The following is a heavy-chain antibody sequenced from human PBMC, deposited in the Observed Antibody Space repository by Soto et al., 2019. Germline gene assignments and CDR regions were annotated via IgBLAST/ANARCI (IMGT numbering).Heavy chain of an antibody. D-gene: IGHD3-22*01. Sequence: PSETLSLTCTVSGGSVSSGSYYWSWIRQPPGKGLEWIGYIYYSGSTNYNPSLKRRVTISVDTSKNQFSLKLSSVTAADTAVYYCARDNPSSGYYYARGYFDYWGQGTLVTVSS. V-gene: IGHV4-61*01. J-gene: IGHJ4*02. CDR1: GGSVSSGSYY. CDR3: ARDNPSSGYYYARGYFDY. CDR2: IYYSGST.